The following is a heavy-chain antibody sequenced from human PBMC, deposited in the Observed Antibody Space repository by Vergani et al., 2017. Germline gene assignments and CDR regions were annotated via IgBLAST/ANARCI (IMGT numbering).Heavy chain of an antibody. CDR1: GGSFSGYY. CDR2: INHSGST. D-gene: IGHD2-2*01. J-gene: IGHJ4*02. Sequence: QVQLQQWGAGLLKPSETLSLTCAVYGGSFSGYYWSWIRQPPGKGLEWIGEINHSGSTNYNPSLKSRVTISVDTSKNQFSLKLSSVTAADTAVYYCARGVPPVRAVDYWGQGTLVTVSS. V-gene: IGHV4-34*01. CDR3: ARGVPPVRAVDY.